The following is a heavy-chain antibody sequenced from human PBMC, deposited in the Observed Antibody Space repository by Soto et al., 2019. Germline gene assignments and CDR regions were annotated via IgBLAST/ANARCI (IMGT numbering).Heavy chain of an antibody. D-gene: IGHD3-22*01. Sequence: SETLSVTCAVSGGSISSSNWWSWVRQPPGKGLEWIGEIYHSGSTNYNPSLKSRVTISVDKSKNQFSLKLSSVTAADTAVYYCARAYRRSYYDSSGSQDAFDIWGQGTMVTVSS. CDR3: ARAYRRSYYDSSGSQDAFDI. CDR1: GGSISSSNW. CDR2: IYHSGST. V-gene: IGHV4-4*02. J-gene: IGHJ3*02.